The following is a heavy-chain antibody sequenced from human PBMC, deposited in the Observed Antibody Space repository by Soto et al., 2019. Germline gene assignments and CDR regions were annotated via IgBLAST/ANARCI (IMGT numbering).Heavy chain of an antibody. CDR2: ISHSGDT. CDR3: VRHFGDLQDFSSGPDP. J-gene: IGHJ5*02. D-gene: IGHD3-3*01. CDR1: GDSIRSINW. Sequence: PSETLSLTCGVSGDSIRSINWWSWVRQSPGKGLEWIGEISHSGDTNYNPALQSRVILSLDKSKNQVSLKLTSVTAADTAVYYCVRHFGDLQDFSSGPDPWGQGVAVTVSS. V-gene: IGHV4-4*02.